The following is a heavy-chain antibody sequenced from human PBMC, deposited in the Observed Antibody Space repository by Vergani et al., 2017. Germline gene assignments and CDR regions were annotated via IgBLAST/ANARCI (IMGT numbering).Heavy chain of an antibody. Sequence: EVQLVQSGAEVKKPGESLRISCKGSGYSFTSYWISWVRQMPGKGLEWMGRIAPSDSYTNYSPSFQGHVTISADKSISTAYLQWSSLKASDTAMYYCARREADCSSTSCYTYYYNGMDVWGQGTTVTVSS. CDR3: ARREADCSSTSCYTYYYNGMDV. CDR1: GYSFTSYW. J-gene: IGHJ6*02. V-gene: IGHV5-10-1*03. D-gene: IGHD2-2*02. CDR2: IAPSDSYT.